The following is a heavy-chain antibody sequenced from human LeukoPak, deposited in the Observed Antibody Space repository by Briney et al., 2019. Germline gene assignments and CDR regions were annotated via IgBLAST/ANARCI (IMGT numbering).Heavy chain of an antibody. D-gene: IGHD4-23*01. V-gene: IGHV1-8*01. CDR1: GYTFISYV. J-gene: IGHJ4*02. CDR2: MYPNSGNT. CDR3: GRAVTGNFDY. Sequence: ASVKVSCKASGYTFISYVINWVRQATGRGLEWMGWMYPNSGNTGYAQKFQGRVTLTRNTSLSPAYMELRSMRTGDTAVYYCGRAVTGNFDYWGQGPLITVTA.